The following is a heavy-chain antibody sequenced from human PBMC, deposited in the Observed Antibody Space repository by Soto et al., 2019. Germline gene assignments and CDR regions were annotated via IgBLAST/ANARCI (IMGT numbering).Heavy chain of an antibody. CDR2: ISAYNGNT. J-gene: IGHJ4*02. CDR3: ARAPRLAVAGTVVDY. D-gene: IGHD6-19*01. CDR1: GYTFTSYG. V-gene: IGHV1-18*01. Sequence: ASVKVSCKASGYTFTSYGISWVRQAPGQGLEWMGWISAYNGNTNYAQKLQGRVTMTTDTSTSTAYMELRSLRSDDTAVYYCARAPRLAVAGTVVDYWGQGTLVTVSS.